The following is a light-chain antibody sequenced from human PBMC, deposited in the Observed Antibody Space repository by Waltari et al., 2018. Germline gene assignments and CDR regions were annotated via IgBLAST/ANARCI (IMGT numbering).Light chain of an antibody. CDR3: CSYAGSYTLYV. V-gene: IGLV2-11*01. CDR1: RSDVGGYNY. J-gene: IGLJ1*01. Sequence: QSALTQPRSVSGSPGQSVTISCTGTRSDVGGYNYLSWYQQHPGKAPKLMIYDVSKRPSGVPDRFSGSKSGNTASLTISGLQAEDEADYYCCSYAGSYTLYVFGTGTKVTVL. CDR2: DVS.